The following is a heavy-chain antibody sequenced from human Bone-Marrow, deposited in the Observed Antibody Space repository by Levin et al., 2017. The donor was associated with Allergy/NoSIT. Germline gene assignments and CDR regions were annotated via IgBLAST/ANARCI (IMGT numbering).Heavy chain of an antibody. J-gene: IGHJ4*02. CDR2: IRSKANSYAT. CDR3: TSLISEGGYY. D-gene: IGHD1-26*01. Sequence: GESLKISCAASGFTFSGSAMHWVRQASGKGLEWVGRIRSKANSYATAYAASVKGRFTISRDDSKNTAYLQMNSLKTEDTAVYYCTSLISEGGYYWGQGTLVTVSS. CDR1: GFTFSGSA. V-gene: IGHV3-73*01.